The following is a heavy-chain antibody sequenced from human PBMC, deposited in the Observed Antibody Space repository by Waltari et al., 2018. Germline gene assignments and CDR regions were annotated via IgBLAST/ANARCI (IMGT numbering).Heavy chain of an antibody. V-gene: IGHV1-69*05. CDR3: ATRLKLYCSSTSCYGHYFDY. Sequence: QVQLVQSGAEVKKPGSSVKVSCKASGGTFSSYAISWVRPAPGQGLEWMGGIIPIFGTANYAQKCQGRVTITTDESTSTAYMELSSLRSEDTAVYYCATRLKLYCSSTSCYGHYFDYWGQGTLVTVSS. CDR1: GGTFSSYA. CDR2: IIPIFGTA. D-gene: IGHD2-2*01. J-gene: IGHJ4*02.